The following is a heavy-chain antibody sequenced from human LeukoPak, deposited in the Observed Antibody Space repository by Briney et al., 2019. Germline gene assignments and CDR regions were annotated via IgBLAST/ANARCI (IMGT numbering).Heavy chain of an antibody. Sequence: AASVKVSCKASGGTFSSYAISWVRQAPGQGLEWMGGIIPIFGTANYAQKFQGRVTITTDESTSTAYMELSSLRSEDTAVYYCAREGYSSSWSPSFFGYWGQGTLVTVSS. J-gene: IGHJ4*02. V-gene: IGHV1-69*05. CDR3: AREGYSSSWSPSFFGY. D-gene: IGHD6-13*01. CDR2: IIPIFGTA. CDR1: GGTFSSYA.